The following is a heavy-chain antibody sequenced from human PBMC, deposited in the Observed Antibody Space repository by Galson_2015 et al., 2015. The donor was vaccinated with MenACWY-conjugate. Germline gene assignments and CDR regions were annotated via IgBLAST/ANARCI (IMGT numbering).Heavy chain of an antibody. D-gene: IGHD2-15*01. CDR3: VKDRGDIVAAVPANWFDP. Sequence: SLRLSCAASGFNFRNYWMHWVRQDPGKGLAWISHINKDGSRITYADSVKGRFTISRDNAKNTVYLQMNSLRTEDTAVYYCVKDRGDIVAAVPANWFDPWGQGTLVTVSS. CDR1: GFNFRNYW. J-gene: IGHJ5*02. CDR2: INKDGSRI. V-gene: IGHV3-74*01.